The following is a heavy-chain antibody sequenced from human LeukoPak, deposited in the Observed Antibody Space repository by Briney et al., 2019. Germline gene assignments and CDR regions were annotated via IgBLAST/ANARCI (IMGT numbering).Heavy chain of an antibody. Sequence: SETLSLTCTVSGGSISSSSYYWGWIRQPPGKGLEWIGSIYYSGSTYHNPSLKSRVTISVDTSNNQFSLKLSSVTAADTAVYYCARQTIRRTVFDYWGQGTLVTVSS. CDR3: ARQTIRRTVFDY. J-gene: IGHJ4*02. V-gene: IGHV4-39*01. CDR1: GGSISSSSYY. D-gene: IGHD2-2*02. CDR2: IYYSGST.